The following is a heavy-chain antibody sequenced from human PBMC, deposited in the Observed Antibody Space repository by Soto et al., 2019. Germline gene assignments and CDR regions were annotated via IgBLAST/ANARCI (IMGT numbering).Heavy chain of an antibody. Sequence: QVQLQESGPGLVKPSETLSLTCSVSGGSVNDYYWSWVRQPPGKGMECIGFVYYIGSTNYNPSLKSQVTRSVETSKNQFSLKLRSVNAADTAVYYCARGAKDYYYHGIDVWGQGTTVTVSS. CDR2: VYYIGST. D-gene: IGHD1-26*01. CDR3: ARGAKDYYYHGIDV. J-gene: IGHJ6*02. CDR1: GGSVNDYY. V-gene: IGHV4-59*02.